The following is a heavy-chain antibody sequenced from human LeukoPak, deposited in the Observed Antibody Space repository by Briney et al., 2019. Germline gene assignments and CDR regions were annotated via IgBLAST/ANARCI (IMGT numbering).Heavy chain of an antibody. CDR1: GYTFTIYY. D-gene: IGHD3-3*01. CDR2: INPSGGST. V-gene: IGHV1-46*01. Sequence: GASVKVSCTASGYTFTIYYMHWVRQAPGQGLEWMGIINPSGGSTSYTQKFQGRVTMTRDTSTSTVYMELSSLRSEDTAVYYCAREGFPPKISDFWSGLGPYYYYGMDVWGQGTTVTVSS. CDR3: AREGFPPKISDFWSGLGPYYYYGMDV. J-gene: IGHJ6*02.